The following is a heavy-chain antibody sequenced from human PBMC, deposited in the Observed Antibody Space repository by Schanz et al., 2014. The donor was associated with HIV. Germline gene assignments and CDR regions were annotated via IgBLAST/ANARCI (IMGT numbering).Heavy chain of an antibody. CDR2: INIDGSST. CDR3: ARGLVT. J-gene: IGHJ4*02. V-gene: IGHV3-74*02. CDR1: RFTFSVYA. D-gene: IGHD2-21*02. Sequence: EVQLVESGGGLVKPGGSLRLSCAASRFTFSVYAMNWVRQAPGKGLVWVSRINIDGSSTSYADSVKGRFTISRDNAKNTLHLQMNSLRVEDTAVYFCARGLVTWGQGTLVTVSS.